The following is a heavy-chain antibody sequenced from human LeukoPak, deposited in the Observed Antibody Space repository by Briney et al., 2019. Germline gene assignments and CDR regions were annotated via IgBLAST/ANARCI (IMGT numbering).Heavy chain of an antibody. J-gene: IGHJ6*02. Sequence: SETLSLTCTVSGGSISTYYWNWIRQPPGKGLEWIGYIYHSGSTSYNPSLNSRVTISVDTSKNQFSLNLSSVTAADTAVYYCARRQYHYYGMDVWGQGTTVTVSS. CDR3: ARRQYHYYGMDV. V-gene: IGHV4-59*01. D-gene: IGHD2-2*01. CDR2: IYHSGST. CDR1: GGSISTYY.